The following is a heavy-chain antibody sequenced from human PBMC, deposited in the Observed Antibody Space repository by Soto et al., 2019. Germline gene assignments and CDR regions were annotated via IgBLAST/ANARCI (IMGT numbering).Heavy chain of an antibody. V-gene: IGHV4-59*08. CDR3: ASTKIVATILGPYYLDY. CDR1: GGSISSYY. D-gene: IGHD5-12*01. CDR2: IYYSGST. Sequence: SETLSLTCTVSGGSISSYYWSWIRQPPGKGLEWIGYIYYSGSTNYNASAKSRVTISADTSKNQFSLKLSSVTAADTAVYYCASTKIVATILGPYYLDYWGQGTLVTVSS. J-gene: IGHJ4*02.